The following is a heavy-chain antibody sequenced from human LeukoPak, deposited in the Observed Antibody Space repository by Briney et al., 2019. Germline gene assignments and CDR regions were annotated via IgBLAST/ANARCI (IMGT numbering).Heavy chain of an antibody. CDR3: AKSRLTPHP. V-gene: IGHV3-23*01. CDR2: IGGSGSST. Sequence: GGSLRLSCAASGFTFSNSDMSWVRQAPGKGLEWVSAIGGSGSSTFYADSVKGRFTVSRDNSKNTLYLQMSILRAEDTAVYYCAKSRLTPHPWGQGTLVTVSS. J-gene: IGHJ5*02. D-gene: IGHD1-14*01. CDR1: GFTFSNSD.